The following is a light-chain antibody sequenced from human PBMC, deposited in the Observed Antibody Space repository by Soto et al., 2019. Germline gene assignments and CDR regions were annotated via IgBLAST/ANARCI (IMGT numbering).Light chain of an antibody. V-gene: IGKV3-15*01. Sequence: EIVMTQSPATLSVSPGERATLSCRSSQSVSSSLAWYQQKPGQAPRLLIYGSSTRATGIPARFSGSGSGTEFTLTINSLQSHDFAVYYCQQYHNWWTFGQGTKVDI. CDR2: GSS. J-gene: IGKJ1*01. CDR3: QQYHNWWT. CDR1: QSVSSS.